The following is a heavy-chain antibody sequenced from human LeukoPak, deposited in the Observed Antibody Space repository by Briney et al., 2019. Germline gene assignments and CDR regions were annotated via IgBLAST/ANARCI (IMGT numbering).Heavy chain of an antibody. Sequence: PGESLKISCKGSGYNFTSYWIAWVRQMPGKGPEWMGIIYPGDSNIRYSPSFQGQVTISADKSISTAFLQWGSLKASDTAMYYCARQPGGTTIDYWGQGTLVTVSS. J-gene: IGHJ4*02. D-gene: IGHD1-26*01. CDR1: GYNFTSYW. CDR2: IYPGDSNI. CDR3: ARQPGGTTIDY. V-gene: IGHV5-51*01.